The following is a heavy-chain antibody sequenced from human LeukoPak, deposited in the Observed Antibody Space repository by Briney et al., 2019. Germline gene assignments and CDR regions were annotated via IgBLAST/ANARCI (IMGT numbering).Heavy chain of an antibody. CDR1: GFTFSSYA. J-gene: IGHJ5*02. CDR3: AKNPPRRWSELLPSFDP. CDR2: ISGSGGST. Sequence: PGGSLRLSCAASGFTFSSYAMSWVRQAPGKGLEWVSAISGSGGSTYYADSVKGRFTISRDNSKNTLYLQMNSLRAEDTAVYYCAKNPPRRWSELLPSFDPWGQGTLVTVSS. V-gene: IGHV3-23*01. D-gene: IGHD3-22*01.